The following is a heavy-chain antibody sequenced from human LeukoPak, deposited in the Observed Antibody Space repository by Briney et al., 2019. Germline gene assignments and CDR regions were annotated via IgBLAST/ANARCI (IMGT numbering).Heavy chain of an antibody. CDR2: ISDDGRIK. J-gene: IGHJ5*02. D-gene: IGHD3-9*01. CDR1: GFSFSRYD. CDR3: ARAAAETGSFRDNWFDP. Sequence: GGSLRLSCVASGFSFSRYDMHWVRQAPGKGLEWVAVISDDGRIKIYGDSVKGRLTISRDNSKNTLYLQMNSLRGADTAVYYCARAAAETGSFRDNWFDPWGQGTLVTVSS. V-gene: IGHV3-30*04.